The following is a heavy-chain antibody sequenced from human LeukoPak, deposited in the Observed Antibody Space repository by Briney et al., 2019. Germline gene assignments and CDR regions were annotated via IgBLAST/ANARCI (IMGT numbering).Heavy chain of an antibody. CDR1: GYTFTSYD. V-gene: IGHV1-8*01. CDR3: ARGVLVYDFWSGSRPNLDY. D-gene: IGHD3-3*01. Sequence: ASVKVSCKASGYTFTSYDINWVRQATGQGLEWMGWMNPNSGNTGYARKFQGRVTMTRNTSISTAYMELSSLRSEDTAVYYCARGVLVYDFWSGSRPNLDYWGQGTLVTVSS. J-gene: IGHJ4*02. CDR2: MNPNSGNT.